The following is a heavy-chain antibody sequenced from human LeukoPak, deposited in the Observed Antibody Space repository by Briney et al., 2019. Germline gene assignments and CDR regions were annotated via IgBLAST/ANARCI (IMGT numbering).Heavy chain of an antibody. CDR1: GFTFSNYA. J-gene: IGHJ4*02. CDR3: ARKGYYDSSGYDY. D-gene: IGHD3-22*01. CDR2: ISGSSTYI. Sequence: GGSLRLSCAASGFTFSNYAMNWVRQAPGKGLEWVSSISGSSTYIYYADSVKGRFTISRDNAKNSLYLQINSLRAEDTAIYYCARKGYYDSSGYDYWGQGTLVTVSS. V-gene: IGHV3-21*01.